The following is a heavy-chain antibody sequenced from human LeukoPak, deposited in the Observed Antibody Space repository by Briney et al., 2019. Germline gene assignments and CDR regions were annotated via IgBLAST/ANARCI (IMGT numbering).Heavy chain of an antibody. D-gene: IGHD3-22*01. CDR2: IHTSGST. J-gene: IGHJ4*02. V-gene: IGHV4-4*07. CDR3: ARDQYYYDSSGYLTFDY. Sequence: SETLSLTRTVSGVSISSYYWSWIRQPAGKGLEWIGRIHTSGSTNYNPSLKSRVTMSVDTSKNQFSLKLSSVTAADTAVYYCARDQYYYDSSGYLTFDYWGQGTLVTVSS. CDR1: GVSISSYY.